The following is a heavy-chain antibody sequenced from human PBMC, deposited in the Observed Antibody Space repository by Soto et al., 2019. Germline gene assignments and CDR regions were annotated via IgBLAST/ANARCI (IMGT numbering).Heavy chain of an antibody. D-gene: IGHD2-21*01. J-gene: IGHJ6*02. CDR2: INSDGTIT. V-gene: IGHV3-74*01. CDR1: GFTFDTYW. Sequence: PGGSLRLSCAASGFTFDTYWMTWVRQAPGKGPEWLSGINSDGTITSYADSVKGRLTISRDNARNTLSLQMNSLRADDTAVYYCARLSGDHSAFFSYGMDAWGQGTTVTVSS. CDR3: ARLSGDHSAFFSYGMDA.